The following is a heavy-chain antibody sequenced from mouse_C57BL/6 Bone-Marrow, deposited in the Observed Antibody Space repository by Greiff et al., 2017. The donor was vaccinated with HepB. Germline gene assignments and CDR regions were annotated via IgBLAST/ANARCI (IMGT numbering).Heavy chain of an antibody. Sequence: QVQLQQSGAELVRPGASVKMSCKASGYTFTSYNMHWVKQTPRQGLEWIGAIYPGNGDTSYNQKFKGKATLTVDKSSSTAYMQLSSLTSEDSAVYFCARDFHYYGSSYDWYFDVWGTGTTVTVSS. CDR3: ARDFHYYGSSYDWYFDV. V-gene: IGHV1-12*01. D-gene: IGHD1-1*01. CDR2: IYPGNGDT. CDR1: GYTFTSYN. J-gene: IGHJ1*03.